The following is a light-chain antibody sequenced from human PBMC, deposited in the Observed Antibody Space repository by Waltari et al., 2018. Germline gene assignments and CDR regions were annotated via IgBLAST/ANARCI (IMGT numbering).Light chain of an antibody. CDR2: NVN. CDR1: QSLVHTDGNTY. J-gene: IGKJ2*01. Sequence: VLMTHSPLSLPVTLGQPASISCRSSQSLVHTDGNTYLNWFHQRPGQSPRRLIYNVNNRDSGVPDRFSGSGSGTVFTLKISRVEAEDVGIYYCMQGTYWPYTFGQGTKLEIK. V-gene: IGKV2-30*02. CDR3: MQGTYWPYT.